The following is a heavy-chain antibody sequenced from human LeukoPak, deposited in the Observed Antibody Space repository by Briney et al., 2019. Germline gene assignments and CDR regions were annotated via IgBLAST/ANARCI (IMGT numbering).Heavy chain of an antibody. Sequence: GGSLRLSCAASGFTFSSYAMSWVRQAPGKGLEWVSAISGSGGSTYYADSVKGRFTISRDNSKNTLYVQMNSLRAEDTAVYYCATKPSSTWYFDYWSQGTLVTVSS. CDR3: ATKPSSTWYFDY. J-gene: IGHJ4*02. V-gene: IGHV3-23*01. D-gene: IGHD6-13*01. CDR1: GFTFSSYA. CDR2: ISGSGGST.